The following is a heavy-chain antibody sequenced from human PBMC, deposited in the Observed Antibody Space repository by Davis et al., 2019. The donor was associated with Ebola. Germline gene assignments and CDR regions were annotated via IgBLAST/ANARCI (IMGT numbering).Heavy chain of an antibody. CDR2: ISAYNGNT. CDR3: ARDSRATYYYDHSPTDY. D-gene: IGHD3-22*01. V-gene: IGHV1-18*01. CDR1: GYTFINYA. Sequence: ASVKVSCKASGYTFINYAIHWVRQAPGQRLEWMGWISAYNGNTNYAQKLQGRVTMTTDTSTSTAYMELRSLRSDDTAVYYCARDSRATYYYDHSPTDYWGQGTLVTVSS. J-gene: IGHJ4*02.